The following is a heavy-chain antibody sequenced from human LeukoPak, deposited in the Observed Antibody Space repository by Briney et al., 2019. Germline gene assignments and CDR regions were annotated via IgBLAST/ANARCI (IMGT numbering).Heavy chain of an antibody. J-gene: IGHJ3*02. CDR2: IFYTGST. V-gene: IGHV4-59*12. CDR1: GGSISGYY. CDR3: ARDSVYCSSTSCHRGAFDI. Sequence: SETLSLTCTVSGGSISGYYWSWIRQPPGEGLEWIAYIFYTGSTNYNPSLKSRVTISLDTPKSQFSLKLTSVTAADTAVYYCARDSVYCSSTSCHRGAFDIWGQGTMVTVSS. D-gene: IGHD2-2*01.